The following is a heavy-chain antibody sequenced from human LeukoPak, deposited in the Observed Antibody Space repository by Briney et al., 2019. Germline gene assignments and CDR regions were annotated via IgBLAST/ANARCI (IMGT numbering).Heavy chain of an antibody. CDR2: ISGSGGST. CDR3: AKDRVRPTAGYEEFDY. CDR1: GFTFSSCA. V-gene: IGHV3-23*01. Sequence: GGSLRLSCAASGFTFSSCAMSWVRQAPGKGLEWVSAISGSGGSTYYADSVKGRFTISRDNSKNTLYLQMNSLRAEDTAVYYCAKDRVRPTAGYEEFDYWGQGTLVTVSS. J-gene: IGHJ4*02. D-gene: IGHD6-13*01.